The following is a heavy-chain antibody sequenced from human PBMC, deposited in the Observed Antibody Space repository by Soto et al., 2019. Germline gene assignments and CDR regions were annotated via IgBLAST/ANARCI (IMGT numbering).Heavy chain of an antibody. J-gene: IGHJ4*02. V-gene: IGHV1-2*02. CDR3: ARAEDKAMAYDY. Sequence: ASVKVSCKASGYTFTSYGISWVRQAPGQGLEWMGWINPNSGGTNYAQKFQGRVTMTRDTSISTAYMELSRLRSDDTAVYYCARAEDKAMAYDYWGQGTLVTVSS. D-gene: IGHD5-18*01. CDR2: INPNSGGT. CDR1: GYTFTSYG.